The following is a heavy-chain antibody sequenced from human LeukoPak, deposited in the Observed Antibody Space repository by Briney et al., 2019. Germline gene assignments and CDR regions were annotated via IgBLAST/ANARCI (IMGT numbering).Heavy chain of an antibody. Sequence: SETLSLTCTVSGGSISSYYWSWIRQPPGKGLEWIGYIYYSGSTNYNPSLKSRVTISVDTSKNQFSLKLSSVTAADTAVYYCARALRYCSSTSCYTGFDYWGQGILVTVSS. D-gene: IGHD2-2*02. CDR3: ARALRYCSSTSCYTGFDY. V-gene: IGHV4-59*01. CDR2: IYYSGST. J-gene: IGHJ4*02. CDR1: GGSISSYY.